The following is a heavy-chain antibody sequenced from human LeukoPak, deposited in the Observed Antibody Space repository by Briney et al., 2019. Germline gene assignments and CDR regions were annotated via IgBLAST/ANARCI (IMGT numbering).Heavy chain of an antibody. D-gene: IGHD6-13*01. CDR2: IYYSGST. CDR3: ARDGGSSWSYWFDP. V-gene: IGHV4-59*11. Sequence: PSETLSLTCTVSGGSISSHYWSWIRQSPGNGLEWIGYIYYSGSTNYNPSLKSRVNISLDTSKNQFSLKLSSVTAADTAVYYCARDGGSSWSYWFDPWGQGTLVTVSS. J-gene: IGHJ5*02. CDR1: GGSISSHY.